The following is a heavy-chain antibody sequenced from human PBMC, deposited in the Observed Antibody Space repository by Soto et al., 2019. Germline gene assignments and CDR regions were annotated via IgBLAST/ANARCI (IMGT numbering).Heavy chain of an antibody. Sequence: PGGSLRLSCAASGFIFSNYGMHWVRQAPGKGLEWVAVISYDGSTKYYADSVKGRFTISRDNSKNTLYFQMNSLRAEDTAVYYCAKDLLSRMGGVYGMDVWGQGTTVTVSS. CDR3: AKDLLSRMGGVYGMDV. V-gene: IGHV3-30*18. D-gene: IGHD1-26*01. CDR2: ISYDGSTK. J-gene: IGHJ6*02. CDR1: GFIFSNYG.